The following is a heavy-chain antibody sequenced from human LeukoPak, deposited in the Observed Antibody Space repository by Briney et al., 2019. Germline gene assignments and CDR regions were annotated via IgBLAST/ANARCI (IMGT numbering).Heavy chain of an antibody. Sequence: ASVKVSCKASGYTFTGYYMHWVRQAPGQGLEWMGWINPNSGGTNYAQKLQGRVTMTTDTSTSTAYMELRSLRSDDTAVYYCAAHYYDILTGYFNWFDPWGQGTLVTVSS. D-gene: IGHD3-9*01. V-gene: IGHV1-2*02. CDR1: GYTFTGYY. J-gene: IGHJ5*02. CDR2: INPNSGGT. CDR3: AAHYYDILTGYFNWFDP.